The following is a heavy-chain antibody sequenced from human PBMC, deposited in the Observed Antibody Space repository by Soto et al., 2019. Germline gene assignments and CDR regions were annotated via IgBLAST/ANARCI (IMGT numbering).Heavy chain of an antibody. J-gene: IGHJ6*02. Sequence: QVQLQESGPGLVKPSETLSLTCTVSGAPITTTKWWAWVRLPPGKGLEWIGELSRGDERSSNPSLEGRFTMALGKSNHHFSLTLTSVTAPDTAIYYCATQTISYTWGVWGRGTSVTVSS. V-gene: IGHV4-4*02. D-gene: IGHD3-16*01. CDR1: GAPITTTKW. CDR3: ATQTISYTWGV. CDR2: LSRGDER.